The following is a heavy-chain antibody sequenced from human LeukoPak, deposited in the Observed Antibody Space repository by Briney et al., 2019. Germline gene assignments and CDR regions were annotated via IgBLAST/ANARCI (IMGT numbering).Heavy chain of an antibody. Sequence: ASVKVSFKTSGGTFSSSAITWVRQAPGQGLEWMGRIIPALNITSYAQKFQGRVTITADTSTSTAYMELSSLRSEETAVYYCARDQGLTAPPPYGLDVWGQGTTVTVSS. D-gene: IGHD5-18*01. CDR2: IIPALNIT. CDR3: ARDQGLTAPPPYGLDV. CDR1: GGTFSSSA. V-gene: IGHV1-69*04. J-gene: IGHJ6*02.